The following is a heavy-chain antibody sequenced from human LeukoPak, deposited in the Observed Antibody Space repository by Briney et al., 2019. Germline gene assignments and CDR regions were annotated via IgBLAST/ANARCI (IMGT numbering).Heavy chain of an antibody. V-gene: IGHV4-31*03. J-gene: IGHJ5*02. D-gene: IGHD2-2*01. CDR1: GGSIRRGGHY. CDR2: IYYSGKA. Sequence: PSQTLSLTCTVSGGSIRRGGHYWSWIRQQPGKGQEWIGYIYYSGKADYNPSLESRVTISVDTSTNQFSLRLTSVTAADTALYFCATYLSTTRAFDPWGQGILVTVSS. CDR3: ATYLSTTRAFDP.